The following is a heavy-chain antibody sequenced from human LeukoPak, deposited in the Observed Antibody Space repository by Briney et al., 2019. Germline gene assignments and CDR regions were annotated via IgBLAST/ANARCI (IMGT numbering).Heavy chain of an antibody. D-gene: IGHD3-22*01. J-gene: IGHJ4*02. Sequence: SETLSLTCAVYGGSFSGDYWSWIRQPPGKGLEWIGEINHSGSTNYNPSLKSRVTISVDTSKNQFSLKLSSVTAADTAVYYCARVSQVSYDSSGYRFDYWGQGTLVTVSS. V-gene: IGHV4-34*01. CDR1: GGSFSGDY. CDR2: INHSGST. CDR3: ARVSQVSYDSSGYRFDY.